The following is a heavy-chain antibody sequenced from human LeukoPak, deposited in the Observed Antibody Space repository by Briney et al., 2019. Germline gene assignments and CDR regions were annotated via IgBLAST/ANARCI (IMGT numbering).Heavy chain of an antibody. CDR1: GFTFSNYW. J-gene: IGHJ3*02. D-gene: IGHD2-15*01. CDR2: INQDGSEK. V-gene: IGHV3-7*05. CDR3: ARDGGGDIVVAFAFDI. Sequence: GGSLRLSCAASGFTFSNYWMSWVRQAPGKGLEWVAHINQDGSEKYYVDSVKGRFTISRDNAHTSLYLKMHSLRAEDTAVYYCARDGGGDIVVAFAFDIWGQGTMVTVSS.